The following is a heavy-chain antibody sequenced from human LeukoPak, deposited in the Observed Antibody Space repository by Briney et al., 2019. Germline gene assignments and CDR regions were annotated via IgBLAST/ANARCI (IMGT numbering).Heavy chain of an antibody. D-gene: IGHD4-17*01. Sequence: ASVKVSCKVSGHTLSELSMHWVRQAPGKGLEWIGGFDPEDGETIYAQKFQGRVTMTEDTSTDTAYMELSSLRSEDTAVYYCATDLTGTTVTAFDFDYWGQGTLVTVSS. CDR3: ATDLTGTTVTAFDFDY. J-gene: IGHJ4*02. CDR1: GHTLSELS. CDR2: FDPEDGET. V-gene: IGHV1-24*01.